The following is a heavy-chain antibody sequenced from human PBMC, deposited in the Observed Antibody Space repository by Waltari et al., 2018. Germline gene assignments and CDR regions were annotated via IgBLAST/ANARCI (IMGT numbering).Heavy chain of an antibody. CDR3: ARGYRYASSERFYLDY. V-gene: IGHV1-69*12. CDR1: GLSIRGYT. J-gene: IGHJ4*02. CDR2: FIPLSGSQ. D-gene: IGHD3-16*02. Sequence: QVQLAQSGAEVKSPGSSVTIACKASGLSIRGYTSSWVRQAPGQGLEWMGGFIPLSGSQIYTQKFQGRLTITADGSTRTTVMELRNLRYEDTAVYFCARGYRYASSERFYLDYWGQGTPVIVSS.